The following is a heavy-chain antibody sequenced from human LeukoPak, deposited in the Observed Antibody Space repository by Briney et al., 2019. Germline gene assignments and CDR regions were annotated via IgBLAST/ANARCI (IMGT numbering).Heavy chain of an antibody. CDR2: IWYDGSNK. CDR3: ARGSGWYDY. J-gene: IGHJ4*02. CDR1: GFTFSSYG. Sequence: GRSLRLSCAASGFTFSSYGMHWVRQAPGKGLEWVAVIWYDGSNKYYADSVKGRFTISRDNSKNTLYLKMNSLRAEDTAVYYCARGSGWYDYWGQGTLVTVSS. D-gene: IGHD6-19*01. V-gene: IGHV3-33*01.